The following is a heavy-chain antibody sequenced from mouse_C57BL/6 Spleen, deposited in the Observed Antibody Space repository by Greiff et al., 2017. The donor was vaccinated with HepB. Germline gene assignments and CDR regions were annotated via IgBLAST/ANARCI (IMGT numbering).Heavy chain of an antibody. D-gene: IGHD1-1*01. Sequence: QVQLQQPGAELVMPGASVKLSCKASGYTFTSYWMHWVKQRPGQGLEWIGEIDPSDSYTNYNQKFKGKSTLTVDKSSSTAYMQLSSLTAEDSAVYYCARLYYDYWGQGTTLTVSS. CDR1: GYTFTSYW. V-gene: IGHV1-69*01. CDR2: IDPSDSYT. CDR3: ARLYYDY. J-gene: IGHJ2*01.